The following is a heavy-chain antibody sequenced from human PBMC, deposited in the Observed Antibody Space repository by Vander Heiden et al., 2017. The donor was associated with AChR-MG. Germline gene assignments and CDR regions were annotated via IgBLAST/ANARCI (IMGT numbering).Heavy chain of an antibody. CDR2: IIPIFGTA. D-gene: IGHD2-15*01. J-gene: IGHJ6*03. V-gene: IGHV1-69*01. CDR1: GGTFSSYA. CDR3: ARGYCSGGSCPYYYYMDV. Sequence: QVQLVQSGAEVKKPGSSVKSSCKASGGTFSSYAISWVRQAPGQGLEWMGGIIPIFGTANYAQKFQGRVTITADESTSTAYMELSSLRSEDTAVYYCARGYCSGGSCPYYYYMDVWGKGTTVTVSS.